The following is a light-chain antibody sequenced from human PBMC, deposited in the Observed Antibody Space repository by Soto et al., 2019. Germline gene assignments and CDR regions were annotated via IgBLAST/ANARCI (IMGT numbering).Light chain of an antibody. CDR2: DAS. CDR1: QTVSRY. V-gene: IGKV3-11*01. J-gene: IGKJ4*01. Sequence: IVLTQSPATLSLSPGERATPSSRASQTVSRYLAWYQQKPGQAPRLLIYDASKRATGIPARFSGSGFGTDFTLTISSLEPEDFAVYYCQQRTNGLTFGGGTKVEIK. CDR3: QQRTNGLT.